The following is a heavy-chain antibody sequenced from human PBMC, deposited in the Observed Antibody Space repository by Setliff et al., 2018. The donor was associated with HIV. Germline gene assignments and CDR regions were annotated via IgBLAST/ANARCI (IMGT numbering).Heavy chain of an antibody. J-gene: IGHJ3*01. Sequence: SETPSLTCTVSGGSISSYYWSWIRQPAGKGLEWIGRIYTSGSTKYNPSLKSRVTMSLDTSKNQFSLKLRSVTAADTAVYYCVRLFITDGITSSSFDLWGQGTVVTVSS. CDR3: VRLFITDGITSSSFDL. V-gene: IGHV4-4*07. D-gene: IGHD3-9*01. CDR2: IYTSGST. CDR1: GGSISSYY.